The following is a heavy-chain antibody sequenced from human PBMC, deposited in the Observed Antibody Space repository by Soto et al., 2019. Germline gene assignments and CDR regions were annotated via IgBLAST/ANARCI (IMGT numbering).Heavy chain of an antibody. J-gene: IGHJ6*03. V-gene: IGHV3-13*01. CDR1: GFTFSSYD. CDR2: IGTAGDT. Sequence: GGSLRLSCAASGFTFSSYDMHWVRQATGKGLEWVSAIGTAGDTYYPGSVKGRFTISRENAKNSLYLQMSSLRAGDTAVYYCARGGPNCSGGSCYPYYYYYMDVWGKGTTVTVSS. D-gene: IGHD2-15*01. CDR3: ARGGPNCSGGSCYPYYYYYMDV.